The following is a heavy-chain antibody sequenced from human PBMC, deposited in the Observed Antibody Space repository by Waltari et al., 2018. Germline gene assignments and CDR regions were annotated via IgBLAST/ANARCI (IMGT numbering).Heavy chain of an antibody. D-gene: IGHD3-22*01. J-gene: IGHJ4*02. V-gene: IGHV4-38-2*01. Sequence: QVQMQESGLGLVKPSETMSLTCDVSGYSISSGYFWGWIRQPPGKGLEWIGRIFHRGRTYYNPSLKSRVTLSVDTSKNQISLKLSSVTAADTAVYYCARSSGYYSFSYWGQGTPVTVSS. CDR2: IFHRGRT. CDR1: GYSISSGYF. CDR3: ARSSGYYSFSY.